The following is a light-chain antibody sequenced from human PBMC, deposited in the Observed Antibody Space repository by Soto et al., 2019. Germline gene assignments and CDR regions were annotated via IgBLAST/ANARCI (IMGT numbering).Light chain of an antibody. V-gene: IGKV3D-20*02. Sequence: IVLTQSPGTLSLSPWERATLSCRASQSVSSSYLAWYQQKPGQAPRLLIYGASSRATGIPDRFSGSGSGTDFTLTISRLEPEDFAVYYCQQRSDWQVTFGQGTRLEIK. CDR1: QSVSSSY. CDR2: GAS. J-gene: IGKJ5*01. CDR3: QQRSDWQVT.